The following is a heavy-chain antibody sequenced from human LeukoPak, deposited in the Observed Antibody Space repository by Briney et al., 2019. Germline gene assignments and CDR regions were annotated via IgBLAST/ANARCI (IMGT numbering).Heavy chain of an antibody. Sequence: ASVKVSCKVSGYTLTELSMHWVRQAPGKGLEWMGGFDPEDGETIYAQKFQERVTITRDMSTSTAYMELSSLRSEDTAVYYCAAAPGYYYGSGSYYPPFDYWGQGTLVTVSS. D-gene: IGHD3-10*01. CDR3: AAAPGYYYGSGSYYPPFDY. V-gene: IGHV1-24*01. J-gene: IGHJ4*02. CDR1: GYTLTELS. CDR2: FDPEDGET.